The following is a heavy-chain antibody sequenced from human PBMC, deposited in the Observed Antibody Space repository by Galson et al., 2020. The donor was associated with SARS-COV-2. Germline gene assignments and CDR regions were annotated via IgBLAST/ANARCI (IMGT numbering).Heavy chain of an antibody. V-gene: IGHV3-33*06. CDR3: AKPGNIFALEAPNGGHMDA. CDR2: IWYAGGNK. CDR1: GFSFSNYG. D-gene: IGHD3-9*01. Sequence: GGSLRLSCAASGFSFSNYGMYWVRQAPGKGLEWVAVIWYAGGNKYYADSVKGRFTISRDNSRNTLYLQMNSLRPEDTAMYYCAKPGNIFALEAPNGGHMDAWGKGTTVIVSS. J-gene: IGHJ6*03.